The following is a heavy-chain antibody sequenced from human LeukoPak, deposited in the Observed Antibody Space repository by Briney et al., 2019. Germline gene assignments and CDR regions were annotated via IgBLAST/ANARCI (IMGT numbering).Heavy chain of an antibody. CDR2: IIPIFGTA. D-gene: IGHD3-3*01. CDR3: ASKLPDFWSGYDY. V-gene: IGHV1-69*13. J-gene: IGHJ4*02. CDR1: GGTFSSYA. Sequence: SVKVSCKTSGGTFSSYAISWVRQAPGQGLEWMGGIIPIFGTANYAQKFQGRVTITADESTSTAYMELSSLRSEDTAVYYCASKLPDFWSGYDYWGQGTLVTVSS.